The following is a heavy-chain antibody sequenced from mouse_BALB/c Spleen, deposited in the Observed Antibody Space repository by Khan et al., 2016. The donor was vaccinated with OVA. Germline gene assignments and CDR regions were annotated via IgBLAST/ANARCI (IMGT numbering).Heavy chain of an antibody. D-gene: IGHD2-12*01. J-gene: IGHJ3*01. CDR1: GYTFTSYV. Sequence: EVQLQQSGPELVKPGASVKMSCKASGYTFTSYVMHWVKQKPGLGLEWIGYVYPFNDDTKYNEKFKGKATLTSDKSSNTAYMELSILTSEDSAVYSCAPVGSYYVSFAYWGQGTLVTVSA. V-gene: IGHV1S136*01. CDR3: APVGSYYVSFAY. CDR2: VYPFNDDT.